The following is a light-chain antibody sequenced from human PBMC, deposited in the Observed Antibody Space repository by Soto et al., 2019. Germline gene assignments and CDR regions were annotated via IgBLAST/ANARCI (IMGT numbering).Light chain of an antibody. CDR2: AAF. CDR3: QQYTSYRT. V-gene: IGKV1-5*01. J-gene: IGKJ1*01. Sequence: DIHMTQSPTSLSASVGYRLTITCRASQSISSFFNWYQQKPGNAPKILIYAAFSLESGVPSRFSGSGSGTEFTLTISSLKPDDFATYYCQQYTSYRTFGQGTKVDIK. CDR1: QSISSF.